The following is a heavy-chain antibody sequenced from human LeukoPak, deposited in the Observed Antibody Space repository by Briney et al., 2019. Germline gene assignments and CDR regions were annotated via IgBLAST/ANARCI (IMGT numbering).Heavy chain of an antibody. CDR3: AKDPLPIADGG. J-gene: IGHJ4*02. CDR2: ISGSGGST. Sequence: GGSLRLSCAASGFTCSSYAMSWVRQAPGKGLEWVSAISGSGGSTYYADSGKGRFTISRDNAKNTLYLQMNSLRAEDTAVYYCAKDPLPIADGGWGQGTLVTVSS. D-gene: IGHD6-13*01. V-gene: IGHV3-23*01. CDR1: GFTCSSYA.